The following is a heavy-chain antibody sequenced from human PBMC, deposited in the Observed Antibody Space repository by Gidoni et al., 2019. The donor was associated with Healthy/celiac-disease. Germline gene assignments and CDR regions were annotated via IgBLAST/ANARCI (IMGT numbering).Heavy chain of an antibody. Sequence: QVQLVESGGGVVQPGRSLRLSCAASGFTFSSYGMHWVRQAPGKGLEWVAVVSYDGSNKYYADSVKGRFTISRDNSKNTLYLQMNSLRAEDTAVYFCAKDLFPPRDYSLSWGQGTLVTVSS. CDR3: AKDLFPPRDYSLS. J-gene: IGHJ4*02. D-gene: IGHD4-4*01. V-gene: IGHV3-30*18. CDR2: VSYDGSNK. CDR1: GFTFSSYG.